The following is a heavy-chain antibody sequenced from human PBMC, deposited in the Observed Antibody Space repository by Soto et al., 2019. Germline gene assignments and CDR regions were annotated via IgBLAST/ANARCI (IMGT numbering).Heavy chain of an antibody. CDR3: ARVRYCSGGTCYIPFDY. V-gene: IGHV6-1*01. D-gene: IGHD2-15*01. J-gene: IGHJ4*02. CDR2: TYYRSKWYN. CDR1: GDSVSSNSAA. Sequence: SQTLSLTCAISGDSVSSNSAAWNWIRQSPSRGLEWLGRTYYRSKWYNDYAVSVKSRITINPDTSKNHFSLQLNSETPEDTDVYYCARVRYCSGGTCYIPFDYWGQGTLVTVSS.